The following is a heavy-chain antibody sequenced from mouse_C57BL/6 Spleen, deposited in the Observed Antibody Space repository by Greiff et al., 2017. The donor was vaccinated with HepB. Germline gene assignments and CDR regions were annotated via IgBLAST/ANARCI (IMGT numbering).Heavy chain of an antibody. D-gene: IGHD4-1*01. CDR1: GYSFTGYY. J-gene: IGHJ3*01. CDR2: INPSTGGT. V-gene: IGHV1-42*01. CDR3: ARGTGNAY. Sequence: VQLQQSGPELVKPGASVKISCKASGYSFTGYYMNWVKQSPEKSLEWIGEINPSTGGTTYNQKFKAKATLTVDKSSSTAYMQLKSLTSEDSAVYYCARGTGNAYWGQGTLVTVSA.